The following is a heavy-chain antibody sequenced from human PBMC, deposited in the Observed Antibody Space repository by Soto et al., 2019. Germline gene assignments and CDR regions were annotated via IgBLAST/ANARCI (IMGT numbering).Heavy chain of an antibody. CDR3: ARFGEEYYYGMDV. Sequence: QVQLVESGGGVVQPGRSLRLSCAASGFTFSSYGMHWVRQAPGKGLEWVAVIWYDGSNKYYADSVKGRFTISRDNSKNTLYLQMNSLRAEDTAVYYCARFGEEYYYGMDVWGQGTTVTVSS. CDR1: GFTFSSYG. D-gene: IGHD3-10*01. J-gene: IGHJ6*02. CDR2: IWYDGSNK. V-gene: IGHV3-33*01.